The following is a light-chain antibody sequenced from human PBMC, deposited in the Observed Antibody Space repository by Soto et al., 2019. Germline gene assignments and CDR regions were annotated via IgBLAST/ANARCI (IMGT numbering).Light chain of an antibody. J-gene: IGKJ1*01. V-gene: IGKV3-20*01. Sequence: ETVLTQAPGTLSLSAGERATLSCRASQIVASGYLVWYQQKPAQTPTVRIYGGSTRAAGIPDRFSGSGSGTDFTLSISRRAPEGFAVYYCQLYESSPTFGQGTKVQ. CDR3: QLYESSPT. CDR1: QIVASGY. CDR2: GGS.